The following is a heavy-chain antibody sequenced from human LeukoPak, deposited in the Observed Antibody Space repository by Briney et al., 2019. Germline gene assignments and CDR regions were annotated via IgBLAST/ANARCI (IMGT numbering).Heavy chain of an antibody. Sequence: GASVKVSCKASGGTFSSCAISWVRQAPGQGLEWMGGIIPIFGTANYAQKFQGRVTITTDESTSTAYMELSSLRSEDTAVYYCARPKYYYDSSGYYLYHFDYWGQGTLVTVSS. CDR2: IIPIFGTA. CDR3: ARPKYYYDSSGYYLYHFDY. D-gene: IGHD3-22*01. V-gene: IGHV1-69*05. J-gene: IGHJ4*02. CDR1: GGTFSSCA.